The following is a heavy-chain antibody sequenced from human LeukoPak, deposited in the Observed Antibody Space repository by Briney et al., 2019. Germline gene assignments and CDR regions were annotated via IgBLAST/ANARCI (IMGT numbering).Heavy chain of an antibody. CDR1: GFTFSSYA. V-gene: IGHV3-30*02. J-gene: IGHJ4*02. D-gene: IGHD3-10*01. Sequence: GGSLRLSCAASGFTFSSYAMHWVRQAPGKGLEWVASIQYDGSEKYYEDAVKGRFTISRDNSKNTLYLQMNSLRSEDTAVYYCAANPYGSGNHFFFDYWGQGTLVTVSS. CDR2: IQYDGSEK. CDR3: AANPYGSGNHFFFDY.